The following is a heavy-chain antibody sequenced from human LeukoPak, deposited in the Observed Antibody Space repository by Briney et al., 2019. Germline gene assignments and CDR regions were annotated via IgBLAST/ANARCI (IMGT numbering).Heavy chain of an antibody. CDR1: GYTFTNNW. Sequence: ASVKVSCKAFGYTFTNNWMHWVRQAPGQGPEWMGLISPTGGSTAYAQKFQGRVTLARDMSTSTDYLELSSLRSEDTAVYYCARDNSVRDEAWWFYPWGQGTLVAVSS. CDR2: ISPTGGST. D-gene: IGHD5-24*01. V-gene: IGHV1-46*01. CDR3: ARDNSVRDEAWWFYP. J-gene: IGHJ5*02.